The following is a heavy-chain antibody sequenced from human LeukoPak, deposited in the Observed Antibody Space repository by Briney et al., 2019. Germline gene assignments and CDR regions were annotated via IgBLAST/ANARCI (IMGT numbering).Heavy chain of an antibody. D-gene: IGHD3-22*01. Sequence: GGSLTLSCVASGFTFSNHWMSWVRQAPGKGLEWVANIQKDGSEKHYVASVEGRFTNSRDNAENSLFLQLNSLRADDTAVYYCVRLWDNSGFFGYWGQGALVTVSS. CDR2: IQKDGSEK. CDR1: GFTFSNHW. J-gene: IGHJ4*02. V-gene: IGHV3-7*01. CDR3: VRLWDNSGFFGY.